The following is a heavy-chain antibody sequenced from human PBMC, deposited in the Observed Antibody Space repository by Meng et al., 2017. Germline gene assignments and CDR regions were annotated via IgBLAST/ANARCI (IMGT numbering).Heavy chain of an antibody. CDR1: GFTFSSYA. Sequence: GGSLRLSCAASGFTFSSYAMSWVRQAPGKGLEWVSAISGSGGSTYYADSVKGRFTISRDNSKNTLYLQMNSLRAEDTAVYYCAGTTTVTTYWAYWGQGTLVTVSS. CDR3: AGTTTVTTYWAY. CDR2: ISGSGGST. D-gene: IGHD4-17*01. J-gene: IGHJ4*02. V-gene: IGHV3-23*01.